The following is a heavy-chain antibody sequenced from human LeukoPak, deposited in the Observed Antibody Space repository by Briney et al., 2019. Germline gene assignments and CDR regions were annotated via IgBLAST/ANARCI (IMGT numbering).Heavy chain of an antibody. CDR2: INAGNGNT. CDR1: GYTFTSYA. D-gene: IGHD3-3*01. V-gene: IGHV1-3*01. Sequence: ASVKVSCKASGYTFTSYAMHWVRQAPGQRLEWMGWINAGNGNTKYSQKFQGRVTITRDTSASTAYMELSSLRSEDTAVYYCARSRITISPYYYYGMDVWGQGTTVTVFS. CDR3: ARSRITISPYYYYGMDV. J-gene: IGHJ6*02.